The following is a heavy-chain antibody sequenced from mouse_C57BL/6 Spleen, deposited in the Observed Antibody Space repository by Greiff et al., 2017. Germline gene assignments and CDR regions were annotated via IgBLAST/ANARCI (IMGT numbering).Heavy chain of an antibody. D-gene: IGHD4-1*01. CDR1: GFTFSDYG. V-gene: IGHV5-17*01. J-gene: IGHJ2*01. CDR3: ARERGRTYFDD. CDR2: ISSGSSTI. Sequence: EVKLMESGGGLVKPGGSLKLSCAASGFTFSDYGMHWVRQAPEKGLEWVAYISSGSSTIYYADTVKGRFTISRDNAKNTLFLQMTSLRSEDTAMFYGARERGRTYFDDWGQGTTLTVSS.